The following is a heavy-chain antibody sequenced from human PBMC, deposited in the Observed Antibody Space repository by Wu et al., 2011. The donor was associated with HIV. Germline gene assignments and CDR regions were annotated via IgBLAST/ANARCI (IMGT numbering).Heavy chain of an antibody. CDR3: ARGKDIVVVPSFDWFDP. D-gene: IGHD2-2*01. CDR1: GYTFSSYG. J-gene: IGHJ5*02. Sequence: QVQLVQSGAEVKKPGASVKVSCKASGYTFSSYGISWVRQAPGQGLEWMGWISGYSGDTNYAQKFQDRVTMTTDTSTSTAYMELRSLRSDDTAVYYXARGKDIVVVPSFDWFDPWAREPWSPSPQ. CDR2: ISGYSGDT. V-gene: IGHV1-18*01.